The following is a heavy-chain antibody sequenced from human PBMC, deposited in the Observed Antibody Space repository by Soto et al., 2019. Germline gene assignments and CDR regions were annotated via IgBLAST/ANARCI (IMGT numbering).Heavy chain of an antibody. J-gene: IGHJ4*02. D-gene: IGHD4-17*01. CDR2: ISGSGDNT. CDR1: GFTFRRYA. Sequence: PGGSLRLSCAASGFTFRRYAMSWVRQAPGKGLEWVSTISGSGDNTYYKDSVKGRFTISRDNSKNTLHLEMNSLRAEDTAVYFCASFPVYDYGYDDDYWGQGTLVTVSS. V-gene: IGHV3-23*01. CDR3: ASFPVYDYGYDDDY.